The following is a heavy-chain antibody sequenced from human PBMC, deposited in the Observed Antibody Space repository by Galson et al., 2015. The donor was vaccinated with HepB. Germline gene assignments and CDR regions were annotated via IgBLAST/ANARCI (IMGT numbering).Heavy chain of an antibody. Sequence: VRQAPGKGLEWVAVISYDGSNKYYADSVKGRFTISRDNSKNTLYLQMNSLRAEDTAVYYCARATTYYYDSSGLDAFDIWGQGTMVTVSS. V-gene: IGHV3-30*04. CDR3: ARATTYYYDSSGLDAFDI. J-gene: IGHJ3*02. D-gene: IGHD3-22*01. CDR2: ISYDGSNK.